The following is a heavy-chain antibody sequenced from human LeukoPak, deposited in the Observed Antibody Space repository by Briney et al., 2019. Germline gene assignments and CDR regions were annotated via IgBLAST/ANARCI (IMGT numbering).Heavy chain of an antibody. Sequence: GGSLRLSCAASGFTFDDYGMSWVRQAPGKGLEWVSGINWNGGSTGYADSVKGRFTISRDNAKNSLYLQMNSLRAEDTAVYYCATAAGTGYLDYWGQGTLVTVSS. J-gene: IGHJ4*02. D-gene: IGHD6-13*01. CDR3: ATAAGTGYLDY. CDR2: INWNGGST. CDR1: GFTFDDYG. V-gene: IGHV3-20*04.